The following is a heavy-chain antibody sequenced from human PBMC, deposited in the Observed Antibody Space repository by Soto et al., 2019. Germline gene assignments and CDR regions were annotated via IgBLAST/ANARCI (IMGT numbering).Heavy chain of an antibody. CDR1: GFTFSNYA. CDR3: ARDCSRTFCSVWTL. J-gene: IGHJ4*02. V-gene: IGHV3-23*01. Sequence: EVQLLESGGGLVQPGGSLRLSCAASGFTFSNYAMTWVRQAPGKGLEWVSGITGSSETTYYVDSVKGRFTISRDNSKNTVYLKMNSLRAEDSAVYYGARDCSRTFCSVWTLWGQGTLVTVSP. D-gene: IGHD1-20*01. CDR2: ITGSSETT.